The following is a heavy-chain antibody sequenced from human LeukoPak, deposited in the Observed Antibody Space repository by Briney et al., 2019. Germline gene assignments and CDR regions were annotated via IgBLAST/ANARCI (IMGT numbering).Heavy chain of an antibody. Sequence: GESLKISCKGSGYSFTSYWIGWVRQMPGKGLDWMGIIYPGDYDTRYSPSFQGQVTISADKSISTAYLQWSSLKASDTAMYYCTRQARDILTGYYPDWGQGTLVSVSS. D-gene: IGHD3-9*01. CDR1: GYSFTSYW. CDR3: TRQARDILTGYYPD. V-gene: IGHV5-51*01. CDR2: IYPGDYDT. J-gene: IGHJ4*02.